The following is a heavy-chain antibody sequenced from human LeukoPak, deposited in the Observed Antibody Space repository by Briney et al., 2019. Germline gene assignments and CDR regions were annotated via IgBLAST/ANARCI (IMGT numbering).Heavy chain of an antibody. Sequence: ASVKVSCKASGYTFTSYYMHWVRQAPGQGLEWMGIINPSGGSTSYAQKFQGRGTMTRDMSSSTVYMELSSLRSEDTAVYYCASGSSSWYNVWGQGTLVTVSS. CDR1: GYTFTSYY. V-gene: IGHV1-46*01. CDR2: INPSGGST. J-gene: IGHJ4*02. D-gene: IGHD6-13*01. CDR3: ASGSSSWYNV.